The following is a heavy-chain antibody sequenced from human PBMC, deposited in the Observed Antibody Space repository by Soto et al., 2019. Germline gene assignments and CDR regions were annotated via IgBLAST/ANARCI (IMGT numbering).Heavy chain of an antibody. Sequence: SETLSLTCTVSGGSFSSSNYYWGWIRQPPGKGLEWIGSIYYSGSTYYNPSLKSRVTISVDTSKNQFSLKLSSVIAADTAVYYCARHSASSWSYYYYMDVWGKGTTVTVSS. CDR1: GGSFSSSNYY. D-gene: IGHD3-3*01. CDR3: ARHSASSWSYYYYMDV. J-gene: IGHJ6*03. V-gene: IGHV4-39*01. CDR2: IYYSGST.